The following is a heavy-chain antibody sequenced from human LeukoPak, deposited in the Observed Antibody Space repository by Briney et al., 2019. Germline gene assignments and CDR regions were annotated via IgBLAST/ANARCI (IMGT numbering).Heavy chain of an antibody. D-gene: IGHD3-22*01. Sequence: SVKVSCKASGGTFSSYAISWVRQAPGQGLEWMGGIIPIFGTANYAQKFQGRVTITADESTSTAYMELSSLRSEDTAVYYCARDRGYYYDSSGYYYFDYWGQGTLVTVSS. CDR1: GGTFSSYA. V-gene: IGHV1-69*13. CDR3: ARDRGYYYDSSGYYYFDY. J-gene: IGHJ4*02. CDR2: IIPIFGTA.